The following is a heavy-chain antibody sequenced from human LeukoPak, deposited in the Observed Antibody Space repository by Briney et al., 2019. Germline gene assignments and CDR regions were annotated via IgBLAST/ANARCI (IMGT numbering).Heavy chain of an antibody. J-gene: IGHJ6*03. CDR1: GYSISSGYY. CDR3: ARKSSPYYYMDV. CDR2: IYHSGST. Sequence: SETLSLTCAVFGYSISSGYYWGWIRQPPGNGLEWIGSIYHSGSTYYKPSLKSRVTISVDTSKNQFSLRLSSVTAADTAVYYCARKSSPYYYMDVWGKGTTVTVSS. V-gene: IGHV4-38-2*01.